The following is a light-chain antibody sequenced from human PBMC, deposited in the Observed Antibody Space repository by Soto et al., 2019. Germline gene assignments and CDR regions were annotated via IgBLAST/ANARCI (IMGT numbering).Light chain of an antibody. J-gene: IGKJ5*01. V-gene: IGKV3-15*01. CDR2: GAS. CDR3: QQYHSWPPIT. Sequence: EISMMQSPCTLCVSPGEIATTSCSASQSVSSSLAWYQQKPGQAPRLLIYGASTRATGIPARFSGSGSGTEFTLTISSLQSEDFAVYYCQQYHSWPPITFGQGTRLEIK. CDR1: QSVSSS.